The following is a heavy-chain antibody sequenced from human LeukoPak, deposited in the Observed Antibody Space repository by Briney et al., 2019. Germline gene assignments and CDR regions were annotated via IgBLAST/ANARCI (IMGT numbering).Heavy chain of an antibody. CDR1: GFTFSSYG. J-gene: IGHJ6*03. CDR3: AKEGTVLRYFDWPYYYYYYMDV. V-gene: IGHV3-30*18. CDR2: ISYDGSNK. D-gene: IGHD3-9*01. Sequence: GRSLRLSCAASGFTFSSYGMHWVRQAPGKGLEWVAVISYDGSNKYYADSVKGRFTISRDNSKNTLYLQMNSLRAEDTAVYYCAKEGTVLRYFDWPYYYYYYMDVWGKGTTVTVSS.